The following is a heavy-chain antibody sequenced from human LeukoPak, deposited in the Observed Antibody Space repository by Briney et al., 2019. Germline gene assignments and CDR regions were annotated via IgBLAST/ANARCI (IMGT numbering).Heavy chain of an antibody. CDR1: GFTLNNAW. CDR3: ARDGRPLDY. J-gene: IGHJ4*02. V-gene: IGHV3-7*03. CDR2: IKQDGGEK. Sequence: GGSLRLSCAASGFTLNNAWMSWVRQAPGKGLEWVANIKQDGGEKYYVDSVKGRFTISRDNAKNSLYLQMNSLRVEDTAVYYCARDGRPLDYWGQGTLVTVSS.